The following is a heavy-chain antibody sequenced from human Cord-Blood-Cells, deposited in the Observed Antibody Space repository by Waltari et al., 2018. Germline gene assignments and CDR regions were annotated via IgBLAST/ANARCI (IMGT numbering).Heavy chain of an antibody. J-gene: IGHJ3*02. Sequence: EVQLVESGGGLVQPGGSLRLSCAASGFTFSRYEMNWVRQAPGKGLEWVSYISSSGSTIYYADSVKGRFTISRDNAKNSLYLQMNSLRAEDTAVYYCARDWGSYYGSGSYAFDIWGQGTMVTVSS. CDR2: ISSSGSTI. CDR3: ARDWGSYYGSGSYAFDI. CDR1: GFTFSRYE. V-gene: IGHV3-48*03. D-gene: IGHD3-10*01.